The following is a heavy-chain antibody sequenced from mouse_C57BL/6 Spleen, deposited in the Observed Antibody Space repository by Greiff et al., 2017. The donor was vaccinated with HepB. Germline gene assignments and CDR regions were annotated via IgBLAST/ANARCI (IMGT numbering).Heavy chain of an antibody. CDR1: GFTFSSYA. V-gene: IGHV5-4*03. J-gene: IGHJ4*01. CDR2: ISDGGSYT. Sequence: EVKLMESGGGLVKPGGSLKLSCAASGFTFSSYAMSWVRQTPEKRLEWVATISDGGSYTYYPDNVKGRFTISRDNAKNNLYLQMSHLKSEDTAMYYCARGGGGYDVTGYYAMDYWGQGTSVTVSS. CDR3: ARGGGGYDVTGYYAMDY. D-gene: IGHD2-2*01.